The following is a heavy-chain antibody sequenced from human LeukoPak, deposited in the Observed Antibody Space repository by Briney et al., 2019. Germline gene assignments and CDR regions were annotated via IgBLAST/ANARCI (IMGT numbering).Heavy chain of an antibody. CDR1: GGSTTSYY. Sequence: ASETLSLTCTVSGGSTTSYYWSWIRQPPGKGLEWIGYIYSSGSTNYNPSLKSRVTISVDTSKNQFSLKLSSVTAADTAVYYCARVSLVRGAPDYYFDYWGQGTLVTVSS. CDR3: ARVSLVRGAPDYYFDY. CDR2: IYSSGST. V-gene: IGHV4-59*12. J-gene: IGHJ4*02. D-gene: IGHD3-10*01.